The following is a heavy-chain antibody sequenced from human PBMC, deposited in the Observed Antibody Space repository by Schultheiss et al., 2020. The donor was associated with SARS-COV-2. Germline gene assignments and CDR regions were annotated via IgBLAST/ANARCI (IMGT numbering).Heavy chain of an antibody. D-gene: IGHD1-1*01. CDR1: GGTFSSYA. CDR3: ARGKNWTPYYFDY. V-gene: IGHV1-2*02. Sequence: ASVKVSCKASGGTFSSYAISWVRQAPGQGLEWMGWINPNSGGTNYAQKFQGRVTMTRDTSISTAYMELSRLRSDDTAVFYCARGKNWTPYYFDYWGQGTLVTVSS. J-gene: IGHJ4*02. CDR2: INPNSGGT.